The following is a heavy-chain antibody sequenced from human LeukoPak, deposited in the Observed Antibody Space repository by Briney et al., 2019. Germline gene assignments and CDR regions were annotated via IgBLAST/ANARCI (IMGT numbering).Heavy chain of an antibody. J-gene: IGHJ4*02. Sequence: GGSLRLSCAASGLTFSGYALSWVRQAPGKGLEWVSAISNSGDGTYSAESVKGRVVLSRDKSINTRYLRMNSLSAQGTALYFCANPLYSGLEDYWGQGALVTVSS. CDR1: GLTFSGYA. CDR3: ANPLYSGLEDY. D-gene: IGHD6-13*01. CDR2: ISNSGDGT. V-gene: IGHV3-23*01.